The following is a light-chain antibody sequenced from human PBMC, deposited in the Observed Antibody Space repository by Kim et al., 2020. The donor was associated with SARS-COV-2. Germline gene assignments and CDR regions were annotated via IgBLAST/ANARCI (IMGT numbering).Light chain of an antibody. Sequence: ASVGDRVTITCQASQDIKNYLNGYQQKPGEAPKALIYDASNLETGVPSRFSGGGSGTDFSFTISSLQPEDFATYYCQQYDNVPITFGQGTRLEIK. CDR1: QDIKNY. J-gene: IGKJ5*01. V-gene: IGKV1-33*01. CDR3: QQYDNVPIT. CDR2: DAS.